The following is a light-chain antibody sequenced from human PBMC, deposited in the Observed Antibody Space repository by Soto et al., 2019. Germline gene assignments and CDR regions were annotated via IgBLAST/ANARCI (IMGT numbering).Light chain of an antibody. CDR3: QQYDNLPLT. J-gene: IGKJ4*01. V-gene: IGKV1-33*01. CDR2: DAS. CDR1: QDISNY. Sequence: DITQSPFSLYASVGERVHITCKSSQDISNYLNWYQQKPGKAPKLLIYDASNLETGVSSRFSGSGSGTDFTFTISSLQPEDIATYYCQQYDNLPLTFGGGTKV.